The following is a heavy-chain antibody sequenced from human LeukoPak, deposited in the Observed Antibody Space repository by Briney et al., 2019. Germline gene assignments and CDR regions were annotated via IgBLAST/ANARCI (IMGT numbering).Heavy chain of an antibody. V-gene: IGHV4-39*07. CDR2: IYYSGTVSS. D-gene: IGHD6-19*01. J-gene: IGHJ2*01. CDR1: GGSISNGSYF. CDR3: ARDRSGWYVWYFDL. Sequence: SETLSLTCTVSGGSISNGSYFWAWLRQPPGKRLEWIGSIYYSGTVSSYYSPSLKSRVSMSVDRSKNQFSLKLSSVTAADTAVYHCARDRSGWYVWYFDLWGRGTLVTVSS.